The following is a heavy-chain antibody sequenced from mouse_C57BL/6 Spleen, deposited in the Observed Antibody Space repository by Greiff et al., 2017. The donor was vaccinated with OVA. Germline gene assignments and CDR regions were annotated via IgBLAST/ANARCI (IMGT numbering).Heavy chain of an antibody. CDR1: GYTFTSYW. D-gene: IGHD1-1*01. V-gene: IGHV1-61*01. CDR3: ARGGTTGVEEKNY. Sequence: VQLQQPGAELVRPGSSVKLSCKASGYTFTSYWMDWVKQRPGQGLEWIGNIYPSDSETHYNQKFKDKATLTVDKSSSTAYMQLSSLTSEDSAVYYCARGGTTGVEEKNYWGQGTTLTVSS. J-gene: IGHJ2*01. CDR2: IYPSDSET.